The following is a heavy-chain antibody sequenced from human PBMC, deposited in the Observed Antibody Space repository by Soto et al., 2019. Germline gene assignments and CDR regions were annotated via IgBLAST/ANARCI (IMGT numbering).Heavy chain of an antibody. D-gene: IGHD2-21*01. V-gene: IGHV4-39*01. Sequence: QLQLQESGPGLVKPSETLSLTCTVSGGSLSSRTYYWGWIRQPPGKGLEWIGSIYYSGATFYNPSLKSRVTKFVDTSKNQFSLKLSSVTAADTAVYYCSRHGDRDSETFLFGAVDIWGQGTMVTVSS. CDR3: SRHGDRDSETFLFGAVDI. J-gene: IGHJ3*02. CDR1: GGSLSSRTYY. CDR2: IYYSGAT.